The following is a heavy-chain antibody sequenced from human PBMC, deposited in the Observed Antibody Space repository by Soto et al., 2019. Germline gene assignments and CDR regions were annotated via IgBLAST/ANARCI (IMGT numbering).Heavy chain of an antibody. CDR1: GGSISSNNW. D-gene: IGHD6-19*01. Sequence: QVQLQESGPGVVKPLGTLALTCTVSGGSISSNNWWMWVRQSPEKGLQWIGEIYHSGTTNYNPSFNSRVTMSVDKSNNQFPLMLTSVTAEDTAIYYCAREGGAGTYMGFDYWGQGTLVTVSS. V-gene: IGHV4-4*02. CDR3: AREGGAGTYMGFDY. J-gene: IGHJ4*02. CDR2: IYHSGTT.